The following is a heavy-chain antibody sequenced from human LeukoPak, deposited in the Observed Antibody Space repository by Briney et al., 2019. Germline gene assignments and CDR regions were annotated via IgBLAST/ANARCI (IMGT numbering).Heavy chain of an antibody. CDR2: IYNSGST. D-gene: IGHD2-2*01. CDR1: GGSLYSYY. CDR3: ARFQSSSSWDYYYGLDV. V-gene: IGHV4-59*01. J-gene: IGHJ6*02. Sequence: PSETLSLTCTVSGGSLYSYYWSWIRQPPGKGLEGIGYIYNSGSTNYNPSLKSRVTISVDTSKNQVSLKLSSVTAADTAVYYCARFQSSSSWDYYYGLDVWGQGTTVTVSS.